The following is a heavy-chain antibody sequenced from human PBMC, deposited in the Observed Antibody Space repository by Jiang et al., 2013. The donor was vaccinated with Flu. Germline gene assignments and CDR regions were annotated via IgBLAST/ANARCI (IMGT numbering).Heavy chain of an antibody. CDR2: MNPNSGNT. D-gene: IGHD4/OR15-4a*01. CDR1: GYTFTSYD. CDR3: ARGQVPSYYYYYGMDV. J-gene: IGHJ6*02. Sequence: SGAEVKKPGASVKVSCKASGYTFTSYDINWVRQATGQGLEWMGWMNPNSGNTGYAQKFQGRVTMTRNTSISTAYMELSSLRSEDTAVYYCARGQVPSYYYYYGMDVWGQGTTVTVSS. V-gene: IGHV1-8*01.